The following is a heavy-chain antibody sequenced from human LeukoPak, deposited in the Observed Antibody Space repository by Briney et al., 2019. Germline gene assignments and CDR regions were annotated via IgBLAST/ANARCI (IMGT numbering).Heavy chain of an antibody. CDR3: ARGAPVAGHDAFDI. CDR2: IYSSGTT. CDR1: DGSITTYY. J-gene: IGHJ3*02. Sequence: SETLSLTCTVSDGSITTYYWNWLRQPAGKGLEFIGRIYSSGTTNYNPSLKSRVTMSVDTSKNQFSLELSSVTAADTAVYYCARGAPVAGHDAFDIWGQGTLVTVSS. D-gene: IGHD6-19*01. V-gene: IGHV4-4*07.